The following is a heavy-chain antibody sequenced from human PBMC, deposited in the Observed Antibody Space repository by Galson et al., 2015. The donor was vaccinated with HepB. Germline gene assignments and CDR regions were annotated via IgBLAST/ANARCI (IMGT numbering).Heavy chain of an antibody. J-gene: IGHJ5*02. D-gene: IGHD5-12*01. CDR3: ARSRGVVATEFDP. CDR2: INPNSGGT. V-gene: IGHV1-2*04. Sequence: SVKVSCKASGYTFTGYYMHWVRQAPGQGLEWMGWINPNSGGTNYAQKFQGWVTMTRDTSISTAYMELSRLRSDDTAVYYCARSRGVVATEFDPWGQGTLVTVSS. CDR1: GYTFTGYY.